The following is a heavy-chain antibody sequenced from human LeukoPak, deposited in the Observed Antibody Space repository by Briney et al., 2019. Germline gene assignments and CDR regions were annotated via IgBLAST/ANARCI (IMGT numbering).Heavy chain of an antibody. J-gene: IGHJ3*02. V-gene: IGHV3-23*01. CDR1: GFTFSSYA. D-gene: IGHD3-9*01. CDR2: ISGSGGST. CDR3: AKSLNPLYYDILTGYYITPHDAFDI. Sequence: SGGSLRLSCAASGFTFSSYAMSWVRQAPGKGLEGVSAISGSGGSTYYADTGKGRFTVSRDKSENTLELQRNSLRAEGTSVYYCAKSLNPLYYDILTGYYITPHDAFDIWGQGTMVTVSP.